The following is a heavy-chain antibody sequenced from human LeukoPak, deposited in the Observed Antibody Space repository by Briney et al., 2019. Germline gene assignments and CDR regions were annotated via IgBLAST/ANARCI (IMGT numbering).Heavy chain of an antibody. CDR2: MNPNSGNT. V-gene: IGHV1-8*01. CDR3: ARGHCSSTSCYTRYYYYGMDV. CDR1: GYTFTSYD. Sequence: ASVKVSCKASGYTFTSYDINWARQATGQGLEWMGWMNPNSGNTGYAQKFQGRVTMTRNTSISTAYMELSSLRSEDTAVYYCARGHCSSTSCYTRYYYYGMDVWGQGTTVTVSS. D-gene: IGHD2-2*02. J-gene: IGHJ6*02.